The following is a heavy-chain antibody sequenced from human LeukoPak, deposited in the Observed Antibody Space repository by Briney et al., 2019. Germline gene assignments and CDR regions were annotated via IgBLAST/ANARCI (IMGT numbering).Heavy chain of an antibody. CDR1: GGSISRYY. V-gene: IGHV4-59*01. CDR3: ARDGGSGFDY. D-gene: IGHD3-10*01. CDR2: IYYSGST. J-gene: IGHJ4*02. Sequence: SETLSLTCTVSGGSISRYYWTWILQPPGKGLEWIGYIYYSGSTNYNPSLKSRLTISVDTSKNQVSLKLTSVTVADTAVYYCARDGGSGFDYWGLGTLVTVSS.